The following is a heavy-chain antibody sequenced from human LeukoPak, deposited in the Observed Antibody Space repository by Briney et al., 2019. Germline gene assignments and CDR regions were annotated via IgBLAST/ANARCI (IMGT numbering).Heavy chain of an antibody. CDR2: IYSGGST. V-gene: IGHV3-53*01. J-gene: IGHJ4*02. Sequence: GGSLRLSCAASGFTFSNYAMSWVRQAPGKGLEGVSVIYSGGSTYYADSVKGRFTISRDNSKNTLYLQMNSLRAEDTAVYYCARAPYSGYAYYFDYWGQGTLVTVSS. CDR3: ARAPYSGYAYYFDY. D-gene: IGHD5-12*01. CDR1: GFTFSNYA.